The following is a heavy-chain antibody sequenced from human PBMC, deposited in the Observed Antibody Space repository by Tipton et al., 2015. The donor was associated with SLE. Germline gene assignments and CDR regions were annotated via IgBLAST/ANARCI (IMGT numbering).Heavy chain of an antibody. CDR2: VYYSGST. D-gene: IGHD2-15*01. CDR1: GGAFSSRGYY. Sequence: TLSLTCTVSGGAFSSRGYYWGWIRQPPGKGLGFIGSVYYSGSTNYNPSLKSRVTISVDTSKNQFSLKLSSVTAADTAVYYCARLGARGIVVVAATYYFDYWGQGTLVTVSS. J-gene: IGHJ4*02. CDR3: ARLGARGIVVVAATYYFDY. V-gene: IGHV4-39*07.